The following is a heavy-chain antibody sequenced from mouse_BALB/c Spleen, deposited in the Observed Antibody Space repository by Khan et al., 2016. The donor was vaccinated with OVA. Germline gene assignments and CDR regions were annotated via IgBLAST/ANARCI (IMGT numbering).Heavy chain of an antibody. Sequence: VQLKQSGPGLVKPSQSLSLTCTVTGYSITSGYAWNWIRQFPGNKLEWMGYISYSGGTSYNPSLKSRISITRDTSKNPFFLQLNSVTTEDTATYYCARGNYYGYSFDYWGQGTTLTVSS. CDR3: ARGNYYGYSFDY. V-gene: IGHV3-2*02. D-gene: IGHD1-1*01. J-gene: IGHJ2*01. CDR1: GYSITSGYA. CDR2: ISYSGGT.